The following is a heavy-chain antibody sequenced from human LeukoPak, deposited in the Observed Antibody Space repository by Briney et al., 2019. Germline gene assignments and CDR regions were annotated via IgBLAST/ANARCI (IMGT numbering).Heavy chain of an antibody. Sequence: SETLSLTCTVSGGSISSYYWSWIRQPPGKGLEWIGYIYYSGGTNYNPPLKSRVTISVDTSKNQFSLKLSSVTAADTAVYYCAREVSWGYFDYWGQGTLVTVSS. CDR2: IYYSGGT. D-gene: IGHD7-27*01. CDR3: AREVSWGYFDY. V-gene: IGHV4-59*12. CDR1: GGSISSYY. J-gene: IGHJ4*02.